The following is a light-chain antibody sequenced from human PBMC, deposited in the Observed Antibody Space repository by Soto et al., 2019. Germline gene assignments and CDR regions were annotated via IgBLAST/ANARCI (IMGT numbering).Light chain of an antibody. CDR2: GAS. CDR3: QHYGSSTRT. V-gene: IGKV3-20*01. J-gene: IGKJ1*01. Sequence: EIVLTQSPGTLSVSPGERATLSCRASQSVSSSYLGWYQQKPGQAPRLLIYGASSRATGTPDRFRGSGSGTDFTLTISRLEPEDFAVYYCQHYGSSTRTFGQGTKVEIK. CDR1: QSVSSSY.